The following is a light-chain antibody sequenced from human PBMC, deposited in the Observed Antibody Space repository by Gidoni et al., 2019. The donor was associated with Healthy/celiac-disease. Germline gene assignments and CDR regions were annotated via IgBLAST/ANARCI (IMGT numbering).Light chain of an antibody. CDR1: QSVSST. J-gene: IGKJ3*01. Sequence: EIVMTQSPATLSVSPGETATLSCRASQSVSSTLAWYQQKPGQAPRLLIYGASTRATGIPARFSGSGSGTEFTLTISSLQSEDFAVYYCQQYNNWPLLFTFGPGTKVDIK. V-gene: IGKV3-15*01. CDR3: QQYNNWPLLFT. CDR2: GAS.